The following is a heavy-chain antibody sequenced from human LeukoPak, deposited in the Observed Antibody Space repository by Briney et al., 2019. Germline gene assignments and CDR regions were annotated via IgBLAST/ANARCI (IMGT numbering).Heavy chain of an antibody. D-gene: IGHD6-6*01. CDR1: GFTFSSYW. Sequence: GGSLRVSCAASGFTFSSYWMHWVRQAPGKGLVWVSRINSDGSSTSYADAVKGRFTISRDNAKNTLYPQMNSLRAEDTAVYYCASISSSLIDYWGQGTLVTVSS. CDR2: INSDGSST. CDR3: ASISSSLIDY. J-gene: IGHJ4*02. V-gene: IGHV3-74*01.